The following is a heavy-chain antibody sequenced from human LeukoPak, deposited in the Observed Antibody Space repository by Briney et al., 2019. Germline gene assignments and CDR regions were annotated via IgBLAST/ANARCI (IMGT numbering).Heavy chain of an antibody. Sequence: ASVKVSCKVSGYTLTELSMHWVRQAPGKGLEWMGGFDPEDGETIYAQKFQGRVTMTEDTSTDTTYMELSSLRSEDTAVYYCATVSYYYDSSGYPYCGQGTLVTVSS. CDR1: GYTLTELS. CDR3: ATVSYYYDSSGYPY. J-gene: IGHJ4*02. D-gene: IGHD3-22*01. CDR2: FDPEDGET. V-gene: IGHV1-24*01.